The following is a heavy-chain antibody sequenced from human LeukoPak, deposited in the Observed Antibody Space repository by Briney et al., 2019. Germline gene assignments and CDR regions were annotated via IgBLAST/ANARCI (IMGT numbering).Heavy chain of an antibody. CDR3: VRDSRGRNYYNEY. V-gene: IGHV3-72*01. CDR2: IREIVHSYST. CDR1: GLLFSDHY. D-gene: IGHD3-10*01. Sequence: GGSLRLSCATSGLLFSDHYMDWVRQAPGKGLEWVGRIREIVHSYSTEYAASVKGRFTISRDDSKNSLYLQMNNLETEDTAVYYCVRDSRGRNYYNEYWGQGTLVTVSS. J-gene: IGHJ4*02.